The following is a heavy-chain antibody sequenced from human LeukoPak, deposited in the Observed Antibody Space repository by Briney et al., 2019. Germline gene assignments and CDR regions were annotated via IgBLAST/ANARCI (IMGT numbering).Heavy chain of an antibody. CDR1: GDSVSSNSVA. J-gene: IGHJ2*01. V-gene: IGHV6-1*01. D-gene: IGHD5-24*01. CDR2: TYYRSKWYN. Sequence: SQTLSLTCAISGDSVSSNSVAWNWIRQSPSRGLEWLGRTYYRSKWYNDYAVSVKSRITINPDTSKNQFSLQLNSVTPEDAAVYYCARDVGASQRWLQLGYFDLWGRGTLVTVSS. CDR3: ARDVGASQRWLQLGYFDL.